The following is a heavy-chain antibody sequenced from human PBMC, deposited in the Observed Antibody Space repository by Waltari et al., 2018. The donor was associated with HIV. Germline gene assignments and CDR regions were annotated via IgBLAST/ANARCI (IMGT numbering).Heavy chain of an antibody. CDR2: EGGGAAIA. Sequence: LEPPGATASKPGGSVRLSCRTSGYDMTSQYPPRVRQAPGRGPEWPGLGNTEGGGAAIASYAHKVRGRITISVDLSASSTYLEGRGMTPEEAGIYACVRDRAYFRQPRASWGAYCDDWGRGTWVTGSS. CDR3: VRDRAYFRQPRASWGAYCDD. V-gene: IGHV1-45*02. D-gene: IGHD2-21*01. J-gene: IGHJ4*02. CDR1: GYDMTSQY.